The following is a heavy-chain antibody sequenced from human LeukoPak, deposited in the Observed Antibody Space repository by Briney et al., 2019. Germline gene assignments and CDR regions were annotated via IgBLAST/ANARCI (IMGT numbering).Heavy chain of an antibody. D-gene: IGHD7-27*01. Sequence: GGSLRLSCAASGFTFSNFAIRWVRQVPGKGLEWVSSIDGSGDKTHYPDSVRGRFTVSRDNSKNTLYLPMNSLRVEDTATYFCAKVQFNWGPIDYWGQGTPVTVSS. CDR1: GFTFSNFA. CDR2: IDGSGDKT. J-gene: IGHJ4*02. V-gene: IGHV3-23*01. CDR3: AKVQFNWGPIDY.